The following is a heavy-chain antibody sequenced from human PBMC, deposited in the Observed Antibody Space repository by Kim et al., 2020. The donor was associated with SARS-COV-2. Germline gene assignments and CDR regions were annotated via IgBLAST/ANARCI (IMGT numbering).Heavy chain of an antibody. J-gene: IGHJ6*02. D-gene: IGHD6-6*01. Sequence: GGSLRLSCAASGFTFSSYSMNWVRQAPGKGLEWVSSISSSSSYIYYADSVKGRFTISRDNAKNSLYLQMNSLRAEDTAVYYCARDQGDSSSPHSYYYYGMDVWGQGTTVTVSS. CDR1: GFTFSSYS. CDR2: ISSSSSYI. CDR3: ARDQGDSSSPHSYYYYGMDV. V-gene: IGHV3-21*01.